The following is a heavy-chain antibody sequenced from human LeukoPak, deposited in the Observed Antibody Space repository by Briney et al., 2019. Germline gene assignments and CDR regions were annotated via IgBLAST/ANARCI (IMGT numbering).Heavy chain of an antibody. CDR2: ISGGGGST. D-gene: IGHD2-2*01. J-gene: IGHJ4*02. Sequence: GGSLRLSCAASGFTFSSYAMNWVRQAPGKGLEWVSAISGGGGSTYYTDSVKGRFTISRDNAKNTLYLQMNSLRAEDTAVYYCARVPAASEDYWGQGTLVTVSS. V-gene: IGHV3-23*01. CDR1: GFTFSSYA. CDR3: ARVPAASEDY.